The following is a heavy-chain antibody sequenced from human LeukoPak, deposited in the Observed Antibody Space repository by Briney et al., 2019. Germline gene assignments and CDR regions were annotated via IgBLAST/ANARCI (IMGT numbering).Heavy chain of an antibody. CDR3: ARVGYDSSGYYEDYDAFDI. V-gene: IGHV3-30*19. CDR2: ISYDGSNK. Sequence: GGSLRLSCAASGFTFSSYGMHWVRQAPGKGLEWVAVISYDGSNKYYADSVKGRFTISRDNSKNTLYLQMNSLRAEDTAVYYCARVGYDSSGYYEDYDAFDIWGQGTMVTVSS. J-gene: IGHJ3*02. CDR1: GFTFSSYG. D-gene: IGHD3-22*01.